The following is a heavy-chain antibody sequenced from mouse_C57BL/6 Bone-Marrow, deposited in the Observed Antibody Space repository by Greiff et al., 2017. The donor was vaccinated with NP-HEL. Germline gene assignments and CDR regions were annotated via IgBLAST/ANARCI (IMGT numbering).Heavy chain of an antibody. CDR1: GYTFTDYY. CDR2: INPYNGGT. V-gene: IGHV1-19*01. D-gene: IGHD4-1*01. CDR3: ARVDWDGYAMDY. Sequence: EVQLQQSGPVLVKPGASVKMSCKASGYTFTDYYMNWVKQSHGKSLEWIGVINPYNGGTSYNQKFKGKATLTVDKSSSTAYMELNSLTSEDSAVYYCARVDWDGYAMDYWGQGTSVTVSS. J-gene: IGHJ4*01.